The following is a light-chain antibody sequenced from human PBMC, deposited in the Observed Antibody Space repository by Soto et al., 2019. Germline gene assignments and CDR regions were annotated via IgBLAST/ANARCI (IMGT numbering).Light chain of an antibody. CDR1: SSNIGAGYD. CDR3: QSYDSSLSGVL. J-gene: IGLJ2*01. CDR2: GNS. Sequence: QSVLTQLPSVSGAPGQGVTISCTGSSSNIGAGYDVHWYQQLPGTAPKLLIYGNSNRPSGVPDRFSGSKSGTSASLAITGLQAEDEADYYCQSYDSSLSGVLFGGGTKLTVL. V-gene: IGLV1-40*01.